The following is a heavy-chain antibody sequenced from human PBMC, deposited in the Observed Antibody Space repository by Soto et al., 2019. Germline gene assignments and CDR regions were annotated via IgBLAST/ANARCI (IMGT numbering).Heavy chain of an antibody. D-gene: IGHD5-12*01. V-gene: IGHV1-2*04. CDR3: ARESGGATATLDYYYFYMDV. CDR2: INPNGGVT. J-gene: IGHJ6*03. CDR1: GDSFNDYY. Sequence: QVQLVQSGAEVRKPGDSVTVSCRSSGDSFNDYYIHWVRQAPGQGFEWMGWINPNGGVTKYAQKFQGWVSMTRDTSISTVYMQLSRLISDDRAVYYCARESGGATATLDYYYFYMDVWGTGTTVTVSS.